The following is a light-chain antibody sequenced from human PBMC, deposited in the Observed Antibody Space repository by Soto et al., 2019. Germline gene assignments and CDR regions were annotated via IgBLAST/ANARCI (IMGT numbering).Light chain of an antibody. CDR3: QSYVSSLSGSNV. CDR1: SSNIGAGYY. J-gene: IGLJ1*01. V-gene: IGLV1-40*01. Sequence: QSVLTQPPSVSGAPGQRVTISCTGSSSNIGAGYYVHWYQQIPGTAPKLLIYGNSNRPSGIPDRFSGSKSGTSASLAITGLPAEDEDDYYCQSYVSSLSGSNVFGAGTKLTVL. CDR2: GNS.